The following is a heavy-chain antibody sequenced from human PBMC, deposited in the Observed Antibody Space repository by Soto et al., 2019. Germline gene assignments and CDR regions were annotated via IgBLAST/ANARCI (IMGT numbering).Heavy chain of an antibody. V-gene: IGHV1-18*01. CDR2: ISDHNGNT. Sequence: QVHLVQSGAEVKKPGASVKVSCKGSGYTFTSYGITWVRQAPGQGHEWMGWISDHNGNTNYAQKLQGRVTVTRDTSTSTAHMELRSLRSDDTAVYYYARGRYGDYWGQGALVTVSS. CDR1: GYTFTSYG. J-gene: IGHJ4*02. CDR3: ARGRYGDY. D-gene: IGHD1-1*01.